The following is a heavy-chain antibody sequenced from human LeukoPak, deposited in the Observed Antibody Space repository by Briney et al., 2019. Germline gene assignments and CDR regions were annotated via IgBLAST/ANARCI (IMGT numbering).Heavy chain of an antibody. Sequence: SETLSLTCAVYGGSFSGYYWSWIRQPPGKGLEWIGEINHSGSTNNNPSLKSRVTISVDTSKNQFSLKLSSVSAADAAVYYCARGLSWRYYGSGSTHMNWFDPWGQGTLVTVSS. CDR2: INHSGST. CDR3: ARGLSWRYYGSGSTHMNWFDP. V-gene: IGHV4-34*01. CDR1: GGSFSGYY. D-gene: IGHD3-10*01. J-gene: IGHJ5*02.